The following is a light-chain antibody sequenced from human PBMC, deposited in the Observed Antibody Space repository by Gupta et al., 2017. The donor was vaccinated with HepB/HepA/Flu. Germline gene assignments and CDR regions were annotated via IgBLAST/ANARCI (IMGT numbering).Light chain of an antibody. CDR3: SSYTYTSTLVV. J-gene: IGLJ2*01. Sequence: QSALTQPASVSGSPGQSITISCTGSSSDFGGYNYVSWYQQHPGKAPKLLISDVSNRPSGVSNRFSGSKSGNTASLIISGLQAEDEADYYCSSYTYTSTLVVFGAGTKVTVL. CDR2: DVS. CDR1: SSDFGGYNY. V-gene: IGLV2-14*01.